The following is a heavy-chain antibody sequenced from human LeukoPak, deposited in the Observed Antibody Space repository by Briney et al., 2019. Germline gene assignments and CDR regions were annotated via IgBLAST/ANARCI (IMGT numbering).Heavy chain of an antibody. J-gene: IGHJ4*02. CDR2: MNPNSGNT. D-gene: IGHD5-12*01. CDR1: GYTFTNYD. V-gene: IGHV1-8*01. CDR3: ARVSLYSGYESDY. Sequence: GASVKVSCKASGYTFTNYDINWVRQATGQGLEWMGYMNPNSGNTGYAQRFQGRITMTRSTSISTAYMELSSLTSEDTAVYYCARVSLYSGYESDYWGQGTQVTVSS.